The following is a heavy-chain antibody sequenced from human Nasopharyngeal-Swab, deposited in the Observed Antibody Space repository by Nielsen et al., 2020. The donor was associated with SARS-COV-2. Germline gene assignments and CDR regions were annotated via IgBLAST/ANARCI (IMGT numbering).Heavy chain of an antibody. Sequence: GESLKISCAASGFTFSSYSMNWVRPAPGKGLEWVSTISSSSSYKYYADSVKGRFTISRDNAKNSLYLQMNSLSAEDTAVYYCAATLWFGELPDYWGQGTLVTVSS. CDR1: GFTFSSYS. D-gene: IGHD3-10*01. CDR3: AATLWFGELPDY. CDR2: ISSSSSYK. J-gene: IGHJ4*02. V-gene: IGHV3-21*01.